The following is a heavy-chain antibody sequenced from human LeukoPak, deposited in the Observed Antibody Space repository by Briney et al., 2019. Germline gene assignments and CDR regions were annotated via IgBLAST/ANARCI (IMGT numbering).Heavy chain of an antibody. CDR3: ARNKMVVVAASQEYAFDI. CDR2: IYYSGST. J-gene: IGHJ3*02. CDR1: GGSISSYY. D-gene: IGHD2-15*01. Sequence: SETLSLTCTVSGGSISSYYWSWIRQPPGKGLEWIGYIYYSGSTNYNPSLKSRVTISVDTSKNQFSLKLSSVTAADTAVYYRARNKMVVVAASQEYAFDIWGQGTMVTVSS. V-gene: IGHV4-59*01.